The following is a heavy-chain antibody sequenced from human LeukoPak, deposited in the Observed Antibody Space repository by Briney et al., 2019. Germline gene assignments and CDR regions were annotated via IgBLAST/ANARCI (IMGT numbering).Heavy chain of an antibody. Sequence: GGSLRLSCAASGFTFSSYSMNWVRQAPGKGLEWVLSISSSSSYIYYADSVKGRFTISRDNAKNSLYLQMNSLRAEDTAVYYCARDRRRGFDYWGQGTLVTVSS. CDR2: ISSSSSYI. V-gene: IGHV3-21*01. CDR3: ARDRRRGFDY. J-gene: IGHJ4*02. CDR1: GFTFSSYS. D-gene: IGHD1-1*01.